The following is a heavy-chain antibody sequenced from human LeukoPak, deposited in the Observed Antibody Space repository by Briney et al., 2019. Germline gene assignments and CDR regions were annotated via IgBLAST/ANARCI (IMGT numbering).Heavy chain of an antibody. CDR3: ARYCSGGSCHHTDAFDI. V-gene: IGHV3-30*04. J-gene: IGHJ3*02. Sequence: PGGSLRLSCAASGFTFSSYAMHWVRQAPGKGLEWVAVISYDGSNKYYADSVKGRFTISRDNSKNTLYLQMNSLRAEDMAVYYCARYCSGGSCHHTDAFDIWGQGTMVTVSS. CDR1: GFTFSSYA. D-gene: IGHD2-15*01. CDR2: ISYDGSNK.